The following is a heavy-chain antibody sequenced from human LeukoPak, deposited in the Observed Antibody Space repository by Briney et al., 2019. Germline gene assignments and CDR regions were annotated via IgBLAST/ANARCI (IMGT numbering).Heavy chain of an antibody. CDR1: GEAFSGYY. Sequence: PSETLSLTCAVYGEAFSGYYWTWIRQPPGRGLEWIGEINHSGSTNYNPSLKSRVSISVDTSKNQFSLRLRSVTAADTAIYFCARAALVGDTVWSVDCWGHGTLVTVSS. V-gene: IGHV4-34*01. J-gene: IGHJ4*01. D-gene: IGHD1-26*01. CDR3: ARAALVGDTVWSVDC. CDR2: INHSGST.